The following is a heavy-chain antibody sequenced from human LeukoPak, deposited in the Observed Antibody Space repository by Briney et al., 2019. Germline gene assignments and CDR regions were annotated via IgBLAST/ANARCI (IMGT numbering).Heavy chain of an antibody. Sequence: PETLSLTCTVSGGSISSYYWSWIRQPPGKGLEWIGYIYYSGSTNYNPSLKSRVTISVDTSKNQFSLKLSSVTAADTAVYYCARLMFFYCSGGSCYYAFDIWGQGTMVTVSS. D-gene: IGHD2-15*01. CDR1: GGSISSYY. J-gene: IGHJ3*02. CDR3: ARLMFFYCSGGSCYYAFDI. CDR2: IYYSGST. V-gene: IGHV4-59*08.